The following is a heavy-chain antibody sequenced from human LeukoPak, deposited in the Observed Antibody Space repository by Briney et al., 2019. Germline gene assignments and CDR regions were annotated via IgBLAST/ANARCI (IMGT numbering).Heavy chain of an antibody. Sequence: SQTLSLTCTVSGGSISSGGYYWSWIRQPPGKGLEWIGYIYHSGSTYYNPSLKSRVTISVDRSKNQFSLKLSSVTAADTAVYYCAREPEARGLNWFDPWGQGTLVTVSS. CDR2: IYHSGST. CDR1: GGSISSGGYY. V-gene: IGHV4-30-2*01. CDR3: AREPEARGLNWFDP. D-gene: IGHD3/OR15-3a*01. J-gene: IGHJ5*02.